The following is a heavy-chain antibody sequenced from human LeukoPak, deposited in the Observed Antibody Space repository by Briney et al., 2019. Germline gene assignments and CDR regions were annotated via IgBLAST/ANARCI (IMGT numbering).Heavy chain of an antibody. D-gene: IGHD3-22*01. CDR2: TRNKANSYTT. J-gene: IGHJ4*02. CDR1: GFTFSDHY. CDR3: ARSGSYEAFDY. Sequence: PGGSLRLSXAASGFTFSDHYMDWVRQSPGKGLEWVGRTRNKANSYTTEYAASVKGRFSISRDDSQNSLYLHMNSLQTDDTAVYFCARSGSYEAFDYWGQGTLVAVSS. V-gene: IGHV3-72*01.